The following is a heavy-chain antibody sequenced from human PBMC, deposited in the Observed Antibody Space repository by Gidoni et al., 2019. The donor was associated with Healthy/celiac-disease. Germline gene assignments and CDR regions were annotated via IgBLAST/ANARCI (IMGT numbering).Heavy chain of an antibody. CDR2: IIPILGIA. V-gene: IGHV1-69*04. Sequence: QVQLVQSGAEVKKPGSSVKVSCKASGGTFSSYAISWVRQAPGQGLEWMGRIIPILGIANYAQKFQGRVTITADKSTSTAYMELSSLRSEDTAVYYCASSKNALGATDYWGQGTLVTVSS. J-gene: IGHJ4*02. CDR1: GGTFSSYA. D-gene: IGHD1-26*01. CDR3: ASSKNALGATDY.